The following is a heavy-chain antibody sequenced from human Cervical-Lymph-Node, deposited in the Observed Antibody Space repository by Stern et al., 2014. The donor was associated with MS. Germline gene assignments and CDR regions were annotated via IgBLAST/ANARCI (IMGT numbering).Heavy chain of an antibody. Sequence: MQLVESGAEVKKPGASVKVSCKASGYTFTRYYVHWVRQAPGQGLEWMGIINPIGGRTNYTQRFQGRVTMTRDTSTSTVYMEMSSLRSEDTAVYYCARVGPGSGSHYWGQGTLVTVSS. CDR3: ARVGPGSGSHY. V-gene: IGHV1-46*01. CDR1: GYTFTRYY. CDR2: INPIGGRT. J-gene: IGHJ4*02. D-gene: IGHD3-10*01.